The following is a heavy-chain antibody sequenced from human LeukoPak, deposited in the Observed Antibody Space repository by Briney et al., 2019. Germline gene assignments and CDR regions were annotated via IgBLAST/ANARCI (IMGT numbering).Heavy chain of an antibody. CDR2: IYHSEST. CDR3: ARAPTTVTWFDP. Sequence: PSETLSLTCAVSGGSISSGGYSWSWIRQPPGKGLEWIGYIYHSESTYYNPSLKSRVTISVDRSKNQFSLKLSSVTAADTAVYYCARAPTTVTWFDPWGQGTLVTVSS. V-gene: IGHV4-30-2*01. J-gene: IGHJ5*02. D-gene: IGHD4-17*01. CDR1: GGSISSGGYS.